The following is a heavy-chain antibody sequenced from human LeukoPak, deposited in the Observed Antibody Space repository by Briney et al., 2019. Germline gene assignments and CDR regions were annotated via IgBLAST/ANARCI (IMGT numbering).Heavy chain of an antibody. V-gene: IGHV3-30*02. CDR1: GFTFSSYG. Sequence: GGSLRLSCAASGFTFSSYGMHWVRQAPGKGLEWVAFIRYDGSNKYYADSVKGRFTISRDNSKNTLYLQMNSLRAEDTAVYYCARGPIWVAVSYFDYWGQGTLVTVSS. CDR2: IRYDGSNK. D-gene: IGHD6-19*01. J-gene: IGHJ4*02. CDR3: ARGPIWVAVSYFDY.